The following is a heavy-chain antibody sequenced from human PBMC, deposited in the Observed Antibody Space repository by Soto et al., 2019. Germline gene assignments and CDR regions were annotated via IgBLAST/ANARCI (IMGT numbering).Heavy chain of an antibody. D-gene: IGHD6-19*01. J-gene: IGHJ4*02. V-gene: IGHV4-34*01. CDR2: INHSGST. CDR3: ARGGSGWYHKYHFDY. Sequence: QVHLQQWGAGLLKPSETLSLTCVVYGGSFSGYYWSWIRQPPGKGLEWIGQINHSGSTDYNPSLKSRVTISADASKNHFSLKLSSVTAADTAVYYCARGGSGWYHKYHFDYWGQGTVVTVSS. CDR1: GGSFSGYY.